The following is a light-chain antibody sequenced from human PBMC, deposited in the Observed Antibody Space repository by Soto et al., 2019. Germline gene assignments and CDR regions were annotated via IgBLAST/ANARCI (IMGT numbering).Light chain of an antibody. Sequence: EIVMTQSPATLSVSPGERATLSCRASQSVSSNLAWYQQKPGQAPRLLMYGASTRATGIPARFSGSGSGTEFTLTISSLRSEDFAVYYCQQYNNWPTLTFGGGTKVEIK. J-gene: IGKJ4*01. V-gene: IGKV3-15*01. CDR3: QQYNNWPTLT. CDR1: QSVSSN. CDR2: GAS.